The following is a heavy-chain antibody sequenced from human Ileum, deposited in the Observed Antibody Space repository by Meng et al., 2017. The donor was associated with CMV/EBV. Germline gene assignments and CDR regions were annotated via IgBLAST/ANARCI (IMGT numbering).Heavy chain of an antibody. V-gene: IGHV4-61*01. Sequence: SETLSLTCTVSGGSVSSGSYYWSWIRQPPGKGLEWIGYIYYSGSTNYNPSLKSRVTISVDTSKNQFSLKLSSVTAAHTAVYYCARSLTGDLAPPGEGWYFDLWGRGTLVTVSS. CDR2: IYYSGST. D-gene: IGHD7-27*01. CDR1: GGSVSSGSYY. CDR3: ARSLTGDLAPPGEGWYFDL. J-gene: IGHJ2*01.